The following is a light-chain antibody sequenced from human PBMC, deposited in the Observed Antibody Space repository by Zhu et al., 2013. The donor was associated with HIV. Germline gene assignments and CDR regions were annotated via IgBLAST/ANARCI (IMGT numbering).Light chain of an antibody. CDR1: SSNIGSNT. CDR3: AAWDDTLNGHWV. V-gene: IGLV1-44*01. J-gene: IGLJ3*02. Sequence: QSVLTQPPSASGTPGQRVTISCSGSSSNIGSNTVNWYQQLPGKAPKLLIYTNSQRPSGVPDRFSGSKSGTSASLAISGLQSEDEGDYYCAAWDDTLNGHWVFGGGTKLTVL. CDR2: TNS.